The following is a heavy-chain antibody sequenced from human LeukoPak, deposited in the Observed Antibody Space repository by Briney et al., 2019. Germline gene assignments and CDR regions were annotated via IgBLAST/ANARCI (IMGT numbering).Heavy chain of an antibody. J-gene: IGHJ3*02. CDR3: ARDRGLLCGGDCYWDDAFDI. CDR1: GSTFSSYW. CDR2: IKPDGSEK. D-gene: IGHD2-21*02. Sequence: GGSLRLSCAASGSTFSSYWMSWVRQAPGKGLEWVANIKPDGSEKYYVGSVKGRFTMSRDNGKNSLYLQMNSLRAEDTAVYYCARDRGLLCGGDCYWDDAFDIWGQGTMVTVSS. V-gene: IGHV3-7*01.